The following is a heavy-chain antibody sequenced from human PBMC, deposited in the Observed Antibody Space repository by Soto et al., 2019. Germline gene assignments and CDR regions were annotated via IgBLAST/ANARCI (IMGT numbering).Heavy chain of an antibody. CDR2: IYYSGST. Sequence: NPSETLSLTCTVSGGSISSYYWSWIRQPPGKGLEWIGYIYYSGSTNYNPSLKSRVTISVDTSKNQFSLKLSSVTAADTPVYYCARAPLGGVVDYWGQGTLVTVSS. CDR3: ARAPLGGVVDY. V-gene: IGHV4-59*01. CDR1: GGSISSYY. D-gene: IGHD3-10*01. J-gene: IGHJ4*02.